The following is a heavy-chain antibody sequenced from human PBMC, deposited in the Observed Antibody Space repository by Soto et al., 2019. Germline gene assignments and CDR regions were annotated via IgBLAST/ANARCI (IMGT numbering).Heavy chain of an antibody. D-gene: IGHD2-21*02. J-gene: IGHJ6*02. V-gene: IGHV3-74*01. CDR2: INSDGSST. Sequence: GGSLRLSCAASGFTFSSYWMHWVRQAPGKGLVWVSRINSDGSSTSYADSVKGRFTISRDNAKNTLYLQMNSLRAEDTAVYYCARDRRYCGGDCYSGLAYYYGMDVWGQGTTVTVSS. CDR1: GFTFSSYW. CDR3: ARDRRYCGGDCYSGLAYYYGMDV.